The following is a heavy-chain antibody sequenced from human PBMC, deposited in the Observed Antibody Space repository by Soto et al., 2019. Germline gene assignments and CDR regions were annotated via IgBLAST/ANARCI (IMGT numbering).Heavy chain of an antibody. V-gene: IGHV3-23*01. J-gene: IGHJ6*02. D-gene: IGHD3-3*01. CDR1: GFTFSSYA. CDR3: AKSDDFWSGYYRARNYYYYGMDV. Sequence: VGSLRLSCAASGFTFSSYAMSWVRQAPGKGLEWVSAISGSGGSTYYADSVKGRFTISRDNSKNTLYLQMNSLRAEDTAVYYCAKSDDFWSGYYRARNYYYYGMDVWGQGTTVTVSS. CDR2: ISGSGGST.